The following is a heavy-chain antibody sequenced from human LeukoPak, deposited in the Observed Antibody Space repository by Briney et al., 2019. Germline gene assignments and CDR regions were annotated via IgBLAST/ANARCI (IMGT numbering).Heavy chain of an antibody. CDR2: ISAYNGNT. J-gene: IGHJ4*02. V-gene: IGHV1-18*01. D-gene: IGHD3-16*02. CDR1: GYTFTSYG. Sequence: GASVKVSCKASGYTFTSYGISWVRQAPGQGLEWMGWISAYNGNTNYAQKLQGRVTMTTDTSTSTAYMELRSLRSDGTAVYYCARERSDYIWGSYRFLEHYFDYWGQGTLVTVSS. CDR3: ARERSDYIWGSYRFLEHYFDY.